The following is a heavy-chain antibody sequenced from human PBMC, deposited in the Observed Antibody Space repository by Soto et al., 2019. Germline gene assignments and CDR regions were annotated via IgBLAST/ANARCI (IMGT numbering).Heavy chain of an antibody. V-gene: IGHV3-30*18. Sequence: QVPLVESGGGVVQPGRSLRLSCAASGFTFSSYGIHWVRQAPGKGLEWVAVISYDGSNRYYADSVKGRFTISRDNSKNTLYLQMNLLTAEDTAVYYCAKGGYYDSSGYLGGLDYWGQGTLVTVSS. CDR2: ISYDGSNR. J-gene: IGHJ4*02. D-gene: IGHD3-22*01. CDR3: AKGGYYDSSGYLGGLDY. CDR1: GFTFSSYG.